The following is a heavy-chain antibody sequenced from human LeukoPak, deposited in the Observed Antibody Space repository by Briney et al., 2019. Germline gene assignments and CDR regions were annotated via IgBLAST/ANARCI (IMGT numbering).Heavy chain of an antibody. CDR3: ARDLSSYGHLNHFDY. Sequence: SETLSLTCTVSGGSISSYSWSWIRQPAGKRLEWIGRIYNSGSTNCNPSLKSRVTMSVDTSENQFSLKLGSVTAADTAVYYCARDLSSYGHLNHFDYWGQGTLVTVSS. D-gene: IGHD5-18*01. CDR1: GGSISSYS. CDR2: IYNSGST. J-gene: IGHJ4*02. V-gene: IGHV4-4*07.